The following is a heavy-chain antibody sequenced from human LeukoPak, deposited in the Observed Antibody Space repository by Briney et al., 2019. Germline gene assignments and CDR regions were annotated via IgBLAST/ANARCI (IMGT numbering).Heavy chain of an antibody. Sequence: GGSLRLSCAASGFTFSSYGMNWVRQAPGKGLEWVSYISSSGTTIYYADSVKGRFTISRDNAKNSLYLQMNSLRAEDTAVYYCARGGYCSSSICYSLNAFDIWGQGTMFTVSS. V-gene: IGHV3-48*04. J-gene: IGHJ3*02. CDR2: ISSSGTTI. D-gene: IGHD2-2*01. CDR1: GFTFSSYG. CDR3: ARGGYCSSSICYSLNAFDI.